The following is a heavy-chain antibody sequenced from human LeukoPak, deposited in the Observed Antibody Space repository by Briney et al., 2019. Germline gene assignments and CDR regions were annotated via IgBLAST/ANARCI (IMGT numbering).Heavy chain of an antibody. CDR3: ARKAARSGAFDI. Sequence: SETPSLTCTVSGGSISDYYWSWIRQPPGKGLEWIGYIYHTGRTDQNPSLKSRVTISVDTSNQFSLKVSSVTAADTAVYYCARKAARSGAFDIWGQGTMVTVSS. D-gene: IGHD6-25*01. CDR2: IYHTGRT. CDR1: GGSISDYY. V-gene: IGHV4-59*08. J-gene: IGHJ3*02.